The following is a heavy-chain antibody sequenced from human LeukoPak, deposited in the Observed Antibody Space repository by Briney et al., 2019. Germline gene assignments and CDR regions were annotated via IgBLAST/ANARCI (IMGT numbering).Heavy chain of an antibody. V-gene: IGHV3-11*01. CDR1: GFRFSDYY. CDR2: ISSSGSVL. J-gene: IGHJ3*02. CDR3: ANDYGDYLKAFDI. Sequence: GGSLTLSCAASGFRFSDYYMNWIRRAPGKGLEWISHISSSGSVLYYADSVKGRFTMSRDNARKSVYLQMNSLRAEDTAVYYCANDYGDYLKAFDIWGQGTMVTVSS. D-gene: IGHD4-17*01.